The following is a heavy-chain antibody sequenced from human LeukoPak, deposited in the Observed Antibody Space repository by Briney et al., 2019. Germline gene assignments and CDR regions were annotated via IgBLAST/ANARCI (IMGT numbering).Heavy chain of an antibody. CDR2: IYYSGST. V-gene: IGHV4-39*01. CDR3: ASPNFGYCSSTSCYTFDY. Sequence: PSETLSLTCTVSGGSISSSSYYWGWIRQPPGKGLERIGSIYYSGSTYYNPSLKSRVTISVDTSKNQFSLKLSSVTAADTAVYYCASPNFGYCSSTSCYTFDYWGQGTLVTVSS. D-gene: IGHD2-2*02. CDR1: GGSISSSSYY. J-gene: IGHJ4*02.